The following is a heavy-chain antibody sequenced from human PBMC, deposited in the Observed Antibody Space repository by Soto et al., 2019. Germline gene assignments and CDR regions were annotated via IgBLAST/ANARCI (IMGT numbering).Heavy chain of an antibody. Sequence: SETLSLTCTVSGGSISSYYWSWIRQPPGKGLEWIGYIYYSGSTNYNPSLKSRVTISVDTSKNQFSLKLSSVTAADTAVYYCARSYDLRGYDQVHVWSKGPTV. CDR3: ARSYDLRGYDQVHV. CDR1: GGSISSYY. J-gene: IGHJ6*03. V-gene: IGHV4-59*01. D-gene: IGHD3-22*01. CDR2: IYYSGST.